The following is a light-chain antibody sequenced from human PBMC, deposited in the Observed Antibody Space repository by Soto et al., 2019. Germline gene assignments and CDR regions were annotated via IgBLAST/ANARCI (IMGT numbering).Light chain of an antibody. Sequence: EIAVTQSHATLSVAPGERAILSSRSIQSVSSKLAWSLQIPGQAPRLLIYGASTRATGIPARFSGSGSGTEFTLTISSLQSEDFAVYYCQQYNNWPWTFGQGTNVDI. CDR2: GAS. CDR1: QSVSSK. V-gene: IGKV3-15*01. J-gene: IGKJ1*01. CDR3: QQYNNWPWT.